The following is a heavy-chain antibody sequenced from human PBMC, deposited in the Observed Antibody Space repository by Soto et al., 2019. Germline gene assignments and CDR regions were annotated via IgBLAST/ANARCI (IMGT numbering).Heavy chain of an antibody. CDR3: VRDGTKTLRDWFDP. D-gene: IGHD1-1*01. Sequence: QVQLQESGPGLGKPSATLSLTCTVSGASISGFYWSWIRKSAGKGLEWIGRIYATGTTDYNPSLKSRVMMSVDTSKKQFSRKLRSVTAADTAVYYCVRDGTKTLRDWFDPWGQGISVTVSS. J-gene: IGHJ5*02. CDR1: GASISGFY. V-gene: IGHV4-4*07. CDR2: IYATGTT.